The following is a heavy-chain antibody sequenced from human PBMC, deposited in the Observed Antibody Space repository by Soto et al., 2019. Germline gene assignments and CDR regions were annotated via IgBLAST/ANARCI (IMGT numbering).Heavy chain of an antibody. CDR2: ISLDGISK. Sequence: QVQLVETGGAVVQPGRSLRVSCAVSEFTFSDSIIHWVRQTPGKGLEWLAVISLDGISKTYADSVKGRFTISRDDPKKTVFLQMNSLTTEDTGVYFCTKEGGSSGRAGWFDSGGQGTQVTVSS. J-gene: IGHJ5*01. V-gene: IGHV3-30*18. CDR3: TKEGGSSGRAGWFDS. D-gene: IGHD6-19*01. CDR1: EFTFSDSI.